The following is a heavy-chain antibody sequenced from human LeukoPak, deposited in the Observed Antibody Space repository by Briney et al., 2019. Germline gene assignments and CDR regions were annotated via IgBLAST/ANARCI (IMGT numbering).Heavy chain of an antibody. CDR1: GFMFRSYA. D-gene: IGHD5-18*01. V-gene: IGHV3-33*01. J-gene: IGHJ4*02. Sequence: PGGSLRLSCAASGFMFRSYAMHWVRQAPGKGLEGVAVVWNDGSNENYVDSVKGRFTISRDNAKNTLYLQMNSLRAKDTALYYCARVDTAMGSLDYWGQGILVTVSS. CDR3: ARVDTAMGSLDY. CDR2: VWNDGSNE.